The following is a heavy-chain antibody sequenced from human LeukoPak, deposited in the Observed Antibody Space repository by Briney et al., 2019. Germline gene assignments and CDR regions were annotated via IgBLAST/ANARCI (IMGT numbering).Heavy chain of an antibody. V-gene: IGHV3-21*01. D-gene: IGHD4-17*01. CDR3: ARDSQGDSGDSFDP. CDR2: ISHSSTYI. J-gene: IGHJ5*02. CDR1: GFTFRSYS. Sequence: PGGSLRLSCAASGFTFRSYSMNWVRQAPGKGLEWVSSISHSSTYIYYADSVKGRFTISRDNAKNSLYLQMNSLRAEDTAVYYCARDSQGDSGDSFDPWGQGTLVTVSS.